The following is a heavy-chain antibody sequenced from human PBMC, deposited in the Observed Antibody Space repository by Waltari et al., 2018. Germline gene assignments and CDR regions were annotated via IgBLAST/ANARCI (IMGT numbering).Heavy chain of an antibody. V-gene: IGHV3-20*01. CDR2: INWNGGST. J-gene: IGHJ6*02. Sequence: SCAASGFTFDDYGMSWVRQAPGKGLEWVSGINWNGGSTGYADSVKGRFTISRDNAKNSLYLQMNSLRAEDTALYHCARRNDRAYYYGMDVWGQGTTVTVSS. D-gene: IGHD3-10*02. CDR1: GFTFDDYG. CDR3: ARRNDRAYYYGMDV.